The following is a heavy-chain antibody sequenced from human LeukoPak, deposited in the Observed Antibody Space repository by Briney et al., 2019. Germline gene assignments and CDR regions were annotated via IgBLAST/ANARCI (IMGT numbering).Heavy chain of an antibody. Sequence: ASVKVSCKASGYTFTGYYMHWVGQAPGQGLEWMGWINPNSGGTNYAQKFQGRVTMTRDTSISTAYMELSRLRSDDTAVYYCALISSSWYAVDYWGQGTLVTVSS. V-gene: IGHV1-2*02. D-gene: IGHD6-13*01. CDR1: GYTFTGYY. CDR3: ALISSSWYAVDY. CDR2: INPNSGGT. J-gene: IGHJ4*02.